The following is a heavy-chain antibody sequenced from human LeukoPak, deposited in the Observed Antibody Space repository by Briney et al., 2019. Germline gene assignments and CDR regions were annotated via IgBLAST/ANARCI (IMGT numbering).Heavy chain of an antibody. J-gene: IGHJ3*02. V-gene: IGHV3-33*01. CDR2: IWYDGSNK. Sequence: GGSLRLSRAASGFTFSSYGMHWVRQAPGKGLEWVAVIWYDGSNKYYADSVKGRFTISRDNSKNTLYLQMNSLRAEDTAVYYCARGGFGSSGRAFDIWGQGTMVTVSS. D-gene: IGHD3-10*01. CDR1: GFTFSSYG. CDR3: ARGGFGSSGRAFDI.